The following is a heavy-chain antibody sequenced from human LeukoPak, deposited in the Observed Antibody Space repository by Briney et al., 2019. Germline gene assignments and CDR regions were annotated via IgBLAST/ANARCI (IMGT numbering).Heavy chain of an antibody. D-gene: IGHD1-26*01. J-gene: IGHJ4*02. CDR2: IDNDGTNT. Sequence: GGSLRLSCAASEFTFSAHWMHWVRQVPGKGLVYIAYIDNDGTNTNYADSVKGRFTISRDSAKSSLYLQMNSLRGEDTALYYCARGSGSYSTYFDFWGQGTLVTVSS. V-gene: IGHV3-74*01. CDR3: ARGSGSYSTYFDF. CDR1: EFTFSAHW.